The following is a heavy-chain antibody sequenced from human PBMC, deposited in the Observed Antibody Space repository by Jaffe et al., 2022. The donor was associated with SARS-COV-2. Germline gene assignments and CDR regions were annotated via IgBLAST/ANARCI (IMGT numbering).Heavy chain of an antibody. CDR2: ISSSGSTI. CDR1: GFTFSSYE. V-gene: IGHV3-48*03. Sequence: EVQLVESGGGLVQPGGSLRLSCAASGFTFSSYEMNWVRQAPGKGLEWVSYISSSGSTIYYADSVKGRFTISRDNAKNSLYLQMNSLRAEDTAVYYCARVNDQWLGSGTWTRGGSTDYWGQGTLVTVSS. D-gene: IGHD6-19*01. CDR3: ARVNDQWLGSGTWTRGGSTDY. J-gene: IGHJ4*02.